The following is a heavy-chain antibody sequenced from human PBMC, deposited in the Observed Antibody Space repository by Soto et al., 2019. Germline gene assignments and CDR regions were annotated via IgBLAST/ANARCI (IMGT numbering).Heavy chain of an antibody. J-gene: IGHJ4*02. V-gene: IGHV3-30*18. Sequence: GGSLRLSCAASGFSFSNYGMHWVRQAPGKGLEWVAEISFDGSNKFYADSVKGRFTISRDNSKNTVHLQMNSLRTEDTAEYYCAKDRAELEFDDWGRGTLVTVS. CDR3: AKDRAELEFDD. CDR1: GFSFSNYG. D-gene: IGHD1-7*01. CDR2: ISFDGSNK.